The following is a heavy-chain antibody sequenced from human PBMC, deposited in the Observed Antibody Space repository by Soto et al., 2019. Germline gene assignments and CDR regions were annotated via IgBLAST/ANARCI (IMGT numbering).Heavy chain of an antibody. CDR1: GGSISSGGYY. D-gene: IGHD3-22*01. J-gene: IGHJ4*02. CDR2: IYYSGST. CDR3: ARSGFYYFHY. Sequence: QVQLQESGPGLVKPSQTLSLTCTVSGGSISSGGYYWSWIRQHPGKGLEWIGYIYYSGSTYYNPSLKSRVTISVHTTKNQFALKLSSVTAAATEVNYCARSGFYYFHYGGQGIMVTVSS. V-gene: IGHV4-31*03.